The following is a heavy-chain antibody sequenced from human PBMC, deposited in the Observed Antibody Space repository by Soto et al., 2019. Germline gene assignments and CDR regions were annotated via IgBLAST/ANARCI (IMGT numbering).Heavy chain of an antibody. J-gene: IGHJ4*02. V-gene: IGHV5-10-1*01. CDR1: GYIFRNNG. Sequence: GVSLKLSWKCSGYIFRNNGITWVRQMPGKGLEWVGRIDLTDSYTSYSPSFQGHVSFSADKSINTTYLHFSSLRASDTAVYYCARGLHSLFDYWGQGTLVNVSS. CDR3: ARGLHSLFDY. CDR2: IDLTDSYT. D-gene: IGHD2-21*01.